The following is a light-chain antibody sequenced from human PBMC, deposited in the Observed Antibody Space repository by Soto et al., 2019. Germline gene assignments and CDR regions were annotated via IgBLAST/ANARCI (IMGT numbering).Light chain of an antibody. CDR1: QSVTDYY. CDR2: GTS. V-gene: IGKV3-20*01. J-gene: IGKJ2*01. Sequence: EIVLTQSPGTLSLSPGDRATLSCRASQSVTDYYSAWYQQRPAQAPRLLIYGTSNRATGIPDRFSGSGSGTDFTLTISRRESEDFAVYYCQQYHTSPYTFGQGTKLEF. CDR3: QQYHTSPYT.